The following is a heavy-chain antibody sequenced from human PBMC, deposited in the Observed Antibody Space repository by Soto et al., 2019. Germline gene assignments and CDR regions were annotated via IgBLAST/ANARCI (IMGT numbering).Heavy chain of an antibody. V-gene: IGHV1-3*01. CDR1: GYTFTSYA. CDR3: ARLYCSSTSCYVRGPFDY. J-gene: IGHJ4*02. Sequence: EASVKVSCKASGYTFTSYAMHWVRQAPGQRLEWMGWINAGNGNTKYSQKFQGRVTITRDTSASTAYMELSSLRSEDTAVYYCARLYCSSTSCYVRGPFDYWGQGTLVTVSS. CDR2: INAGNGNT. D-gene: IGHD2-2*01.